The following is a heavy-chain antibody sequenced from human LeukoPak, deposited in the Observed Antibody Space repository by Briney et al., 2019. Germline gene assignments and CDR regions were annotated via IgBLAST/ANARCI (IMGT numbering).Heavy chain of an antibody. Sequence: PGGSLRLSCAASGFTVNNDYMSWVRQAPGKGLEWVSILDSDGSTYYTDSVKGRFTISRDNSKNTLHLQMNSLRAEDTAVYYCARVVGVNWFDPWGQGTLVTVSS. CDR2: LDSDGST. CDR1: GFTVNNDY. D-gene: IGHD2-15*01. V-gene: IGHV3-53*01. J-gene: IGHJ5*02. CDR3: ARVVGVNWFDP.